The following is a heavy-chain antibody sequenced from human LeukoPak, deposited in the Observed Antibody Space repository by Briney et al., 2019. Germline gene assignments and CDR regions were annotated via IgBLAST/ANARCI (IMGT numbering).Heavy chain of an antibody. CDR2: ISWNSGSI. V-gene: IGHV3-9*01. D-gene: IGHD3-3*01. CDR1: GFTFDDYA. Sequence: GRSLRLSCAASGFTFDDYAMHWVRQAPGKGLEWVSGISWNSGSIGYADSAKGRFTISRDNAKNSLYLQMNSLRAEDTALYYCAKDGAPNYDFWSGYYYFDYWGQGTLVTVSS. CDR3: AKDGAPNYDFWSGYYYFDY. J-gene: IGHJ4*02.